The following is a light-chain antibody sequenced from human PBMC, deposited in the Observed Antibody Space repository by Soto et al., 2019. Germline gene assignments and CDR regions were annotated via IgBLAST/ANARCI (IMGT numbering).Light chain of an antibody. V-gene: IGLV2-14*01. CDR2: EVS. CDR1: SSDVGAHKY. Sequence: QSALTQPASVSGSPGQSITISCTGTSSDVGAHKYVSWYQQHPGKVPKLIIYEVSDRPSGVSPRFSGSKSGNTASLTISGLQAEDEAHYYCSSYTTTNTVLFGGGTKLTVL. CDR3: SSYTTTNTVL. J-gene: IGLJ2*01.